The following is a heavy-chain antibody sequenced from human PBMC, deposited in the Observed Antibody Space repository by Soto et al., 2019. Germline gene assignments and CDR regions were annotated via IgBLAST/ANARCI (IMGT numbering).Heavy chain of an antibody. CDR1: GYTFTGYY. Sequence: GASVKVSCKASGYTFTGYYMHWVRQAPGQGLEWMGWINPNSGGTNYAQKFQGRVTMTRDTSISTAYMELSRLRSDDTAVYYCARSPISSSWYLVNYWGQGTLVTVSS. CDR2: INPNSGGT. D-gene: IGHD6-13*01. V-gene: IGHV1-2*02. J-gene: IGHJ4*02. CDR3: ARSPISSSWYLVNY.